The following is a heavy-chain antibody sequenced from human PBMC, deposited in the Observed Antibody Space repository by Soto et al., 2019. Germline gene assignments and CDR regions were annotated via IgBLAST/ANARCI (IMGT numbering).Heavy chain of an antibody. CDR2: ISYDGSNK. CDR3: ARGEDTTQPDY. Sequence: QGQLVESGGGVVQPGRSLRLSCAASGCTFSRYAMHWVRQAPGKGLEWVAVISYDGSNKYYADSVKGRFTISRDNSKNTLYLQMNSLRAEDTAVYYCARGEDTTQPDYWGQGTLVTVSS. CDR1: GCTFSRYA. V-gene: IGHV3-30-3*01. J-gene: IGHJ4*02. D-gene: IGHD2-15*01.